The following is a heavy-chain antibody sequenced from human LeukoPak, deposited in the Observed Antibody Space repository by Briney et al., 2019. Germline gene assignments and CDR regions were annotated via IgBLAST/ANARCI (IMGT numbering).Heavy chain of an antibody. V-gene: IGHV4-59*01. CDR3: ARYGSSPPTYFDC. CDR2: VYYDGGT. Sequence: EPSETLSLTCTVSGVSISGYYWSWIRQPPGKGLEWIGWVYYDGGTSYSPSLKNRVSISVDTSKNQLSLKLSSVTAADTAMYYCARYGSSPPTYFDCWGQGPLVTVSS. CDR1: GVSISGYY. J-gene: IGHJ4*02. D-gene: IGHD5-18*01.